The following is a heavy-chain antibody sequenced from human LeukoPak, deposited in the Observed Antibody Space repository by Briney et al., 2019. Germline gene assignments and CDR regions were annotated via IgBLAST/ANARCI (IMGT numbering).Heavy chain of an antibody. J-gene: IGHJ4*02. D-gene: IGHD3-10*01. Sequence: SETLSLTCTVSGGSNRSGDYYWSWIRQPPGKVLEWIAYIYHSGSTYYDPSLKSRVIISVDTSQNQFSLKLSSVTAADTAVYYCARGPGGYFDYWGQGTLVTVSS. CDR3: ARGPGGYFDY. V-gene: IGHV4-30-4*01. CDR1: GGSNRSGDYY. CDR2: IYHSGST.